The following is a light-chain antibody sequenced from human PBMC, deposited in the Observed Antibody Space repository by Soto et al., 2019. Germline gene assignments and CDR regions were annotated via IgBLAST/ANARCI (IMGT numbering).Light chain of an antibody. Sequence: QSVLTQPPSVSGALGQRVTISCTGSSSNIGAGYDVHWYQQLPGTAPKLLIYGNSNRPSGVPDRFSGSKSGTSASLAITGLQAEDEADYYCQSSDSSLSALYVFGTGTKLTVL. CDR2: GNS. J-gene: IGLJ1*01. V-gene: IGLV1-40*01. CDR1: SSNIGAGYD. CDR3: QSSDSSLSALYV.